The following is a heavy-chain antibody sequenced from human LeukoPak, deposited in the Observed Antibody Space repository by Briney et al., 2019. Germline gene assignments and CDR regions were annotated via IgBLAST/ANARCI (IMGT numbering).Heavy chain of an antibody. Sequence: SETLSLTCAVYGGSFSGYYWSWIRQPPGKGLEWIGEINHSGSTNYNPSLKSRVTISVDTSKNQFSLKLSSVTAADTAVYYCARGYCSSTSCYPPWDAFDIWGQGTMVTVSS. CDR2: INHSGST. J-gene: IGHJ3*02. V-gene: IGHV4-34*01. D-gene: IGHD2-2*01. CDR3: ARGYCSSTSCYPPWDAFDI. CDR1: GGSFSGYY.